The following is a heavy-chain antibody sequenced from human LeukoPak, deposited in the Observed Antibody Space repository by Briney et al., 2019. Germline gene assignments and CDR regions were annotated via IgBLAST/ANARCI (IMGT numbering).Heavy chain of an antibody. J-gene: IGHJ4*02. CDR1: GFTFSDYY. V-gene: IGHV3-11*01. Sequence: PGGSLRLSCAASGFTFSDYYMSWIRQAPGKGLEWVSYISSSGSTIYYADSVKGRFTISRDNSKNTLYLQMNSLRAEDTAVYYCAKDRGGSSWSSLTTHFDYWGQGTLVTVSS. CDR3: AKDRGGSSWSSLTTHFDY. CDR2: ISSSGSTI. D-gene: IGHD6-13*01.